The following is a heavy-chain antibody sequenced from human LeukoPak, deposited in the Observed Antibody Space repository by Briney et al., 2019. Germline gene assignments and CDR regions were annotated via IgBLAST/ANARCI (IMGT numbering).Heavy chain of an antibody. CDR2: IDPSDSDT. J-gene: IGHJ4*02. Sequence: GESLKISCKASGYSFTTYWIGWVRQMPGKGLEWMGIIDPSDSDTRYTPSFQGQVTISADRSLTTAYLQWNSLKASDTALYYCARQTAMGRSGDYWGQGTLVTVSS. CDR3: ARQTAMGRSGDY. D-gene: IGHD5-18*01. V-gene: IGHV5-51*01. CDR1: GYSFTTYW.